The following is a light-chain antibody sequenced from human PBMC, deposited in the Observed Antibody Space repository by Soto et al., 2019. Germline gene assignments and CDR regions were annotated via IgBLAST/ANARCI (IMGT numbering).Light chain of an antibody. Sequence: ESVLTQSPGTLSLSPGERATLSCRASQSVTNNYLAWYQQKPGQAPRLLIYGASSRATGIPDRFSGSGSGTDFSLTISRLEPEDFAGYYCQQYGTSRTWTFGQGPKVEIK. CDR2: GAS. CDR1: QSVTNNY. CDR3: QQYGTSRTWT. J-gene: IGKJ1*01. V-gene: IGKV3-20*01.